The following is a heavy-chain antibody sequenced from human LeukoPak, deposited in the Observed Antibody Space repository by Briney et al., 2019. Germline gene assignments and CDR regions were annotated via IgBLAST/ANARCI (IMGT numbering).Heavy chain of an antibody. Sequence: SVKVSCKAPGGTFSSYAISWVRQAPGQGLEWMGGIIPIFGTANYAQKFQGRVTITTDESTSTAYMELSSLRSEDTAVYYCARVFGIAAAGYAFDIWGQGTMVTVSS. V-gene: IGHV1-69*05. D-gene: IGHD6-13*01. CDR3: ARVFGIAAAGYAFDI. CDR2: IIPIFGTA. J-gene: IGHJ3*02. CDR1: GGTFSSYA.